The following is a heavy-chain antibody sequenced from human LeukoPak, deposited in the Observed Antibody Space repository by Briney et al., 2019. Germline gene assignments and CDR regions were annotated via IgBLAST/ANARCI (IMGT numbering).Heavy chain of an antibody. D-gene: IGHD5-18*01. J-gene: IGHJ5*02. CDR3: AKMDGYSYAGS. V-gene: IGHV3-30-3*02. CDR2: ISYDGSNK. Sequence: GALRLSCAASGFTFSSYAMHWVRQAPGKGLEWVAVISYDGSNKYYADSVKGRFTISRDNSKNTLYLQMNSLRAEDTAVYYCAKMDGYSYAGSWGQGTLVTVSS. CDR1: GFTFSSYA.